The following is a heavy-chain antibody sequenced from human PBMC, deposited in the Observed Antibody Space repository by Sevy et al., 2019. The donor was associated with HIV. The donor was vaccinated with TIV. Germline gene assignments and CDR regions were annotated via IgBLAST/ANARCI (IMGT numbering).Heavy chain of an antibody. D-gene: IGHD1-26*01. V-gene: IGHV3-49*04. CDR1: GFTFGGYT. J-gene: IGHJ6*02. Sequence: GGSLRLSCTVSGFTFGGYTLSWVRQAPGKGLEWVAFIRGKPYGGTTEYAASVKGRFTISRDDSKSIAYLQMNSLKTEDTAVYYCTRVEGAADWGMDVWGQGTTVTVSS. CDR3: TRVEGAADWGMDV. CDR2: IRGKPYGGTT.